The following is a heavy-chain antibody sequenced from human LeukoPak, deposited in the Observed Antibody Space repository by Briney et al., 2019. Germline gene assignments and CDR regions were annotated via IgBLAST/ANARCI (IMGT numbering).Heavy chain of an antibody. CDR1: GGSIRRSGYY. V-gene: IGHV4-61*02. D-gene: IGHD4-17*01. Sequence: PSETLSLTCTVSGGSIRRSGYYWSWIRQPAEKGLEWIGRIYTSGSTNYNPSLKSRVTISVDTSKNQFSLKLSSVTAADTAVYYCAREHDYAEDAFDIWGQGTMVTVSS. J-gene: IGHJ3*02. CDR3: AREHDYAEDAFDI. CDR2: IYTSGST.